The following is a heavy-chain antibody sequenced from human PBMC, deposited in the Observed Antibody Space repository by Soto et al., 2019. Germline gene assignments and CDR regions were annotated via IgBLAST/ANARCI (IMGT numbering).Heavy chain of an antibody. CDR1: GFTFSSYG. J-gene: IGHJ6*02. Sequence: GGSLRLSCAASGFTFSSYGMHWVRQAPGKGLEWVAVISYDGSNKYYADSVKGRFTISRDNSKNTLYLQMNSLRAEDTAVYYCAKDSAAMVPMDYYYYGMDVWGQGTTVTVSS. V-gene: IGHV3-30*18. CDR3: AKDSAAMVPMDYYYYGMDV. CDR2: ISYDGSNK. D-gene: IGHD5-18*01.